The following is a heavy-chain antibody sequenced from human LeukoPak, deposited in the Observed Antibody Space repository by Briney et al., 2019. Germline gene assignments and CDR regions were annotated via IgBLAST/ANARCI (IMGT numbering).Heavy chain of an antibody. D-gene: IGHD1-26*01. CDR2: TKQDGREN. J-gene: IGHJ4*02. CDR1: GFIFSSYW. Sequence: PGGSLRLSCAASGFIFSSYWMGRVRQAPGKGLEWVANTKQDGRENYYVDSVKGRFTIFRDNAKNSLHLQMDNLRAEDTAVYYCARDGYSGSYYDYWGQGTLVTVSS. CDR3: ARDGYSGSYYDY. V-gene: IGHV3-7*04.